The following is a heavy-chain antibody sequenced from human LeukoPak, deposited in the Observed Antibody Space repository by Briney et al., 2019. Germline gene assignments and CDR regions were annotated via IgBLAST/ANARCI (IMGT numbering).Heavy chain of an antibody. CDR1: GGSISSSSYY. J-gene: IGHJ3*02. D-gene: IGHD5-18*01. CDR3: AREFIADTAMVQAAFDI. V-gene: IGHV4-39*07. CDR2: IYYSGST. Sequence: SETLSLTCTVSGGSISSSSYYWGWIRQPPGKGLEWIGYIYYSGSTYYNPSLKSRVTISVDTSKNQFSLKLSSVTAADTAVYYCAREFIADTAMVQAAFDIWGQGTMVTVSS.